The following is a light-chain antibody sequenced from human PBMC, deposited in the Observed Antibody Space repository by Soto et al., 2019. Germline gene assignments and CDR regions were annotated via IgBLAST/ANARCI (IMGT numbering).Light chain of an antibody. J-gene: IGLJ2*01. Sequence: QSVLTQPPSVSGAPGQRVTISCTGSSSNIGAGYDVHWYQQLPGTAPKLLIYGNSNRPSGVPDRFSGSKSGTSASLAITGLQAEDEADYYCQSYDSSPRGVVGGGTKVTVL. CDR2: GNS. CDR3: QSYDSSPRGV. CDR1: SSNIGAGYD. V-gene: IGLV1-40*01.